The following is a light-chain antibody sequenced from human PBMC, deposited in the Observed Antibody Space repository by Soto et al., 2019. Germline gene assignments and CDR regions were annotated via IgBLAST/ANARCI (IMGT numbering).Light chain of an antibody. CDR1: QSISTD. CDR2: GAS. V-gene: IGKV3-15*01. CDR3: QQYNNWPLT. J-gene: IGKJ4*01. Sequence: ETVMAQSPATLSVSPGELATLSCRASQSISTDFAWYQQKPGQAPRLLIYGASTRVTGIPARFSGSGSGTEFTLTISSLQSEDFAVYYCQQYNNWPLTFGGGTKVDIK.